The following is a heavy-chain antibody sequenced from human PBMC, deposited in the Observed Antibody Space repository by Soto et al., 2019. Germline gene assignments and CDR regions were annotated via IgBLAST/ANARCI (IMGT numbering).Heavy chain of an antibody. CDR3: AKDQVYCGGDCYAEDY. D-gene: IGHD2-21*02. V-gene: IGHV3-30*18. CDR1: GFNCSSYG. Sequence: GGSLRLSCAASGFNCSSYGMHWVRQAPGKGLEWVAVISYDGSNKYYADSVKGRFTISRDNSKNTLYLQMNSLRAEDTAVYYCAKDQVYCGGDCYAEDYWGQGTLVTVSS. CDR2: ISYDGSNK. J-gene: IGHJ4*02.